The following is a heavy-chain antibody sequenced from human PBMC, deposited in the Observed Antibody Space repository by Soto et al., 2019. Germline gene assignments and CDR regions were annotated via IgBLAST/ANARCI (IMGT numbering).Heavy chain of an antibody. CDR3: AKDVTWIQLRFDS. Sequence: EVPLLESGGGLVQPGGSLRLSCAASGFTFNSYAMSWVRQAPGKGLEWVSAISGSGGSTYYADSVKGRFTISRDNSKNTLYLQMNSLRAEDTAVYYCAKDVTWIQLRFDSWGQGTLVTVSS. J-gene: IGHJ4*02. CDR2: ISGSGGST. CDR1: GFTFNSYA. D-gene: IGHD5-18*01. V-gene: IGHV3-23*01.